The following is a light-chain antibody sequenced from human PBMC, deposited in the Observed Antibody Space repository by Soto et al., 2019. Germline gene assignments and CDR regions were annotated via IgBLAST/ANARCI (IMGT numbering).Light chain of an antibody. CDR2: RNN. CDR1: SSNIGINF. CDR3: AAWDDSLSGRGV. V-gene: IGLV1-47*01. Sequence: QSVLTQPPSASGTPGQRVTISCSGSSSNIGINFVYWYQQLPGTAPTLLIYRNNQRPSGVPDRFSGSKSGTSASLAISGLRSEDEADYYCAAWDDSLSGRGVFGTGTKVTVL. J-gene: IGLJ1*01.